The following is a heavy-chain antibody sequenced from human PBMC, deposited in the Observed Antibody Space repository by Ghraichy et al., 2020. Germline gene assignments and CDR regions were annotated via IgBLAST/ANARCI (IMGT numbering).Heavy chain of an antibody. Sequence: GGSLRLSCAASGFTFSSYWMHWVRQAPGKGLVWVSRINSDGSSSSYADSVTGRFTISRDNAKNTLYLQMDSLRAEDTAVYYCARGGDYNDPSFNYWGQGTLVTVSP. J-gene: IGHJ4*02. D-gene: IGHD4-17*01. CDR3: ARGGDYNDPSFNY. V-gene: IGHV3-74*01. CDR2: INSDGSSS. CDR1: GFTFSSYW.